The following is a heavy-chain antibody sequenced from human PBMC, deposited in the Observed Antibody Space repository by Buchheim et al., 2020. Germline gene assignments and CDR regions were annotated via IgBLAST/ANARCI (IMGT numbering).Heavy chain of an antibody. J-gene: IGHJ4*02. V-gene: IGHV4-34*01. D-gene: IGHD3-22*01. CDR3: ARGTYYYESSVYSRSRLRKYFDY. CDR1: GGSFSGYY. CDR2: INHSGST. Sequence: QVQLQQWGAGLLKPSETLSLTCAVYGGSFSGYYWSWIRQPPGKGLEWIGEINHSGSTNYNPSLKSRATISVHTSKNQFSLKLSSVTAADTAVYYCARGTYYYESSVYSRSRLRKYFDYWGQGTL.